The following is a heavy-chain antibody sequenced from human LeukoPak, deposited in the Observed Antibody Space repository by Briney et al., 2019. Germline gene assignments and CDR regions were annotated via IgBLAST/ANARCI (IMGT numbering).Heavy chain of an antibody. J-gene: IGHJ5*02. CDR3: ASREGHSWFDP. V-gene: IGHV4-38-2*02. D-gene: IGHD1-26*01. CDR2: IYHSGST. Sequence: PSETLSLTCTVSGGSISSGYYWGWIRQPPGKGLEWIGSIYHSGSTYYNPSLKSRVTISVDTSKNQFSLKLSSVTAADTAVYYCASREGHSWFDPWGQGTLVTVSS. CDR1: GGSISSGYY.